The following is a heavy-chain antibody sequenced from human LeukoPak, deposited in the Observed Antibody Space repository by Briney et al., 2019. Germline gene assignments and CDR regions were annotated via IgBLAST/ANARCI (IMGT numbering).Heavy chain of an antibody. CDR2: IWYDGSNK. Sequence: GGSLRLSCAASGFTFSSYGMHWVRRAPGKGLEWVAVIWYDGSNKYYADSVKGRFTISRDNSKNTLYLQMNSLRAEDTAVYYCARDSGNYFDYWGQGTLVTVSS. D-gene: IGHD1-1*01. CDR1: GFTFSSYG. V-gene: IGHV3-33*01. J-gene: IGHJ4*02. CDR3: ARDSGNYFDY.